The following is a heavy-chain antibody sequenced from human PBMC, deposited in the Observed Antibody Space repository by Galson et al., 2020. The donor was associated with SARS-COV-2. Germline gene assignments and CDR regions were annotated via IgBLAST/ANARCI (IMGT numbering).Heavy chain of an antibody. CDR3: AKDMGSAWYSPDH. D-gene: IGHD6-19*01. CDR2: IGASGAYT. Sequence: GGSLRLSCVAPEFTFSDYAMTWVRQCPGKGLEWVSSIGASGAYTYYTDSVKARFTISRDNLKDTLYLQMNSLRVEDTAMYYCAKDMGSAWYSPDHWGLGTLVNVSS. J-gene: IGHJ4*02. V-gene: IGHV3-23*01. CDR1: EFTFSDYA.